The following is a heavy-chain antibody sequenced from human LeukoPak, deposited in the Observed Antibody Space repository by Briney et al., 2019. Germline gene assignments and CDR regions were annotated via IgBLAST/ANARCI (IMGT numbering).Heavy chain of an antibody. CDR2: IYYSGST. D-gene: IGHD2-2*01. CDR3: ASPVPAAPGGAFDI. V-gene: IGHV4-59*01. J-gene: IGHJ3*02. Sequence: PSETLSLTCTVSGGSISSYYWSWIRQPPGKGLEWIGYIYYSGSTNYNPSLKSRVTISVDTSKNQFSLKLSSVTAADTAVYYCASPVPAAPGGAFDIWGQGTMVTVSS. CDR1: GGSISSYY.